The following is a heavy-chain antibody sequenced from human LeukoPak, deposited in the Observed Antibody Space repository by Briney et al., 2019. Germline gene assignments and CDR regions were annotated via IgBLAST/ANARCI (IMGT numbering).Heavy chain of an antibody. CDR3: ARGRVYDYVWGSYRANFDY. J-gene: IGHJ4*02. CDR2: INHSGST. V-gene: IGHV4-34*01. D-gene: IGHD3-16*02. CDR1: GGSFSGYY. Sequence: SETLSLTCAVYGGSFSGYYWSWIRQPPGKGLEWIGEINHSGSTNYNPSLKSRVTISVDTSKNQFSLELSSVTAADTAVYYCARGRVYDYVWGSYRANFDYWGQGTLVTVSS.